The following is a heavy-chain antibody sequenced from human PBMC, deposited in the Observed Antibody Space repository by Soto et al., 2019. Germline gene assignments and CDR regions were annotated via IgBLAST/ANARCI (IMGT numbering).Heavy chain of an antibody. CDR1: GFTFSSYA. J-gene: IGHJ4*02. CDR3: AQGWDSYGYIY. Sequence: VQLVESGGGVVQPGRSLRLSCAASGFTFSSYAMSWVRQAPGKGLEWVSAISGSGGSTYYADSVKGRFTISRDNSKNTLYLQMNSLRAEDTAVYYCAQGWDSYGYIYWGQGTLVTVSS. V-gene: IGHV3-23*04. CDR2: ISGSGGST. D-gene: IGHD5-18*01.